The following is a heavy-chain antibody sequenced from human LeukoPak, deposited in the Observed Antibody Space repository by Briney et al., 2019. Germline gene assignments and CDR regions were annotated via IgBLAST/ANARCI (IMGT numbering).Heavy chain of an antibody. CDR2: ISYDGSNK. V-gene: IGHV3-30*18. D-gene: IGHD2-21*01. CDR3: AKDFRIGYSAHFDY. CDR1: GFTFSSYG. J-gene: IGHJ4*02. Sequence: AGGSLRLSCAASGFTFSSYGMHWVRQAPGKGLEWVAVISYDGSNKYYADSVKGRFTISRDNSKNTLYLQMNSLRGEDTAVYYCAKDFRIGYSAHFDYRGQGALVTVSS.